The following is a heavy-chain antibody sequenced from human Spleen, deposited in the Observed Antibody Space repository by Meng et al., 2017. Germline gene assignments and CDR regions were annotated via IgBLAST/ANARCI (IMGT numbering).Heavy chain of an antibody. Sequence: KVSCKASGYTFTSYYMHWVRQAPGQGLEWMGRIIPILGIANYAQKFQGRVTITADKSTSTAYMELSSLRSEDTAVYYCARDTGDCSGGSCYSKRFWFDPWGQGTLVTVSS. CDR1: GYTFTSYY. V-gene: IGHV1-69*04. CDR3: ARDTGDCSGGSCYSKRFWFDP. CDR2: IIPILGIA. J-gene: IGHJ5*02. D-gene: IGHD2-15*01.